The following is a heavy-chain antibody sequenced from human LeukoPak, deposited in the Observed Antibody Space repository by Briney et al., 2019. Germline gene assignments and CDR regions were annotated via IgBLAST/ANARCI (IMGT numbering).Heavy chain of an antibody. D-gene: IGHD3-10*01. CDR3: AKTYGSGNNCFES. CDR2: IYTSGST. J-gene: IGHJ5*01. V-gene: IGHV4-61*02. CDR1: GGSISSGIYY. Sequence: PSRTLSLTCTVSGGSISSGIYYWSWIRQPAGKGLEWIGRIYTSGSTNYNPSLKSRVTISVDTSKNQFSLNLSSVTAADTAVYYCAKTYGSGNNCFESWGQGTLVTVSS.